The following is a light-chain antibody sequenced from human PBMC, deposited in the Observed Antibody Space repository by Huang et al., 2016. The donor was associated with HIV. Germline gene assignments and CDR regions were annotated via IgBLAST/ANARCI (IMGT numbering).Light chain of an antibody. J-gene: IGKJ1*01. Sequence: DVELTQSPLSLPVTLGQPASISCRSSERLVYTDGNTYLNWFHQRPGQPPRRLICRVSELDSGVPARISCRGSGTYFTLEISSVEAGDVGLYFCMQGTHWPPTFGQGTKVEFK. V-gene: IGKV2-30*01. CDR2: RVS. CDR3: MQGTHWPPT. CDR1: ERLVYTDGNTY.